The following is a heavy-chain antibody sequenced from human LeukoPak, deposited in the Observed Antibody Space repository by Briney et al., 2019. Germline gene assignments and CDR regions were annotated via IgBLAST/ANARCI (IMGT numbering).Heavy chain of an antibody. J-gene: IGHJ4*02. D-gene: IGHD1-1*01. V-gene: IGHV6-1*01. CDR1: GDSVPSNSAD. CDR3: ARGTGTTFDY. Sequence: SQTLSLTCAISGDSVPSNSADWNWIRQSPSRGLEWLGRTYYRSKWYNDCAVSVKSRIAINADTSKNQLYLQLNSVTPEDTAVYYCARGTGTTFDYWGQGALVTVSS. CDR2: TYYRSKWYN.